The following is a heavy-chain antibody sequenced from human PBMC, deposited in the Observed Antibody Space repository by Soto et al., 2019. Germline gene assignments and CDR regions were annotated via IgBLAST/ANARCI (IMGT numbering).Heavy chain of an antibody. J-gene: IGHJ3*02. CDR1: GFNFNVAW. V-gene: IGHV3-15*01. CDR3: TKVLALPPNDAFDI. CDR2: IKSKGGGETT. D-gene: IGHD3-3*02. Sequence: EGQLVESGGRLVEPGGSLRLSCAASGFNFNVAWMNWVRQAPGKGLEWLGRIKSKGGGETTEYVAFVKDRFTISRDDSKNTLYLHMNSLKSEDTAVYYCTKVLALPPNDAFDIWGQGTMVTVSS.